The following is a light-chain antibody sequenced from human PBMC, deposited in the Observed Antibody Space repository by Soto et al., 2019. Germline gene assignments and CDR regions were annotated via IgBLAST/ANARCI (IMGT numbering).Light chain of an antibody. J-gene: IGKJ1*01. CDR1: QSINKW. V-gene: IGKV1-5*03. CDR2: EVS. Sequence: DILLTQSPSTLSAPVGDRVTISCRASQSINKWLAWYQHKPGKAPNLLIYEVSTLHSGVPSRFSGSGSGTEFTLTISSLRPDDFATYYCQHYSGDRATFGQGTKVDIK. CDR3: QHYSGDRAT.